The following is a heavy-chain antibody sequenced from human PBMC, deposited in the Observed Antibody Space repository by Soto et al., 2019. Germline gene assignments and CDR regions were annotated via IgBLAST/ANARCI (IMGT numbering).Heavy chain of an antibody. CDR2: ISAYNGNT. Sequence: GASVKVSCKASGYTFTSYGISWVRQAPGQGLEWMGWISAYNGNTNYAQKLQGRVTMTTDTSTSTAYMELRSLGSDDTAVYYCARGGGAKRYSDGPDYWGQGTMVTVSS. D-gene: IGHD4-17*01. CDR1: GYTFTSYG. CDR3: ARGGGAKRYSDGPDY. J-gene: IGHJ4*02. V-gene: IGHV1-18*04.